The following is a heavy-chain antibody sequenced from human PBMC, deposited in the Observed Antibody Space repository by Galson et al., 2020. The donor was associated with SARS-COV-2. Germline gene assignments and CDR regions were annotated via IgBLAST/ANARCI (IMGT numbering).Heavy chain of an antibody. V-gene: IGHV3-21*01. CDR3: TTTYTDSFYYYMDV. Sequence: NSGGSLRLSCAASGLTFSTSITNWVRQSPGKGLEWVSSIIRSSSYIYYSDSAKGRFTISRDNTTNSLYLQMDSLRAEDTALYYCTTTYTDSFYYYMDVWGKGTTVIVSS. D-gene: IGHD1-26*01. CDR2: IIRSSSYI. CDR1: GLTFSTSI. J-gene: IGHJ6*03.